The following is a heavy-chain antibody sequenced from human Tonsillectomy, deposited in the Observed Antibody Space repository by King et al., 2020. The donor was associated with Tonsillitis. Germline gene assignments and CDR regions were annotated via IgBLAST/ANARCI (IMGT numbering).Heavy chain of an antibody. J-gene: IGHJ4*02. Sequence: QLQESGPGVVKPSETLSLTCTVSGGSISSSDHYWAWIPQPPGKGLECIGYMYYSGTLFYNPPLKSRITISGGTSENRFSLKLSSVTAADTAVYFCARYVSGSFDYWGQGALVTVSS. CDR3: ARYVSGSFDY. CDR2: MYYSGTL. V-gene: IGHV4-39*01. D-gene: IGHD1-26*01. CDR1: GGSISSSDHY.